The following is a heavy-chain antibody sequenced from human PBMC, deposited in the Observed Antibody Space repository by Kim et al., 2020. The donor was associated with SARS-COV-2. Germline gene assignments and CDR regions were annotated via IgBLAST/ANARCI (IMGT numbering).Heavy chain of an antibody. CDR3: TRAHSIGSWVYYYYYCMAV. J-gene: IGHJ6*03. Sequence: GGSLRLSCTASGFTFGDSAMSWVRQTPGKGLEWVGFIRSKAYGGTTEYAASVKGRFTISRDDSKSIAYLQMNSLKTVDTAVYYCTRAHSIGSWVYYYYYCMAVWGEGTTVTVSS. V-gene: IGHV3-49*04. CDR1: GFTFGDSA. D-gene: IGHD1-26*01. CDR2: IRSKAYGGTT.